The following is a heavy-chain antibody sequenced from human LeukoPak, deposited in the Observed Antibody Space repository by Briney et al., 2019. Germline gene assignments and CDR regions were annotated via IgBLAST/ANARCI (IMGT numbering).Heavy chain of an antibody. CDR3: ARDGGMAVAGPNDAFDI. J-gene: IGHJ3*02. Sequence: GGSLRLSCAASGFTFSSYSMNWVRQAPGKGLEWVSSISSSSSYIYYADSVKGRFTISRDNAKNSLYLQMNSLRAEDTAVYYCARDGGMAVAGPNDAFDIWGQGTMVTVSS. D-gene: IGHD6-19*01. CDR2: ISSSSSYI. CDR1: GFTFSSYS. V-gene: IGHV3-21*01.